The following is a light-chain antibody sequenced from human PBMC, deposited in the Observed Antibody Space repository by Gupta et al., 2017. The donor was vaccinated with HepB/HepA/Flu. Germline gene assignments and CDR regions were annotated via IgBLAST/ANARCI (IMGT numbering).Light chain of an antibody. Sequence: QSVLTQPPSVSGAPGQTIIISCTGSNSNIGASHDVHWYQQFPGTAPKLLIYGNHHRPSGIPERFSASRSGTSASLAITGLQAEDEADYYCQSYDGNFWLFGGGTKVTVL. J-gene: IGLJ3*02. CDR3: QSYDGNFWL. CDR2: GNH. CDR1: NSNIGASHD. V-gene: IGLV1-40*01.